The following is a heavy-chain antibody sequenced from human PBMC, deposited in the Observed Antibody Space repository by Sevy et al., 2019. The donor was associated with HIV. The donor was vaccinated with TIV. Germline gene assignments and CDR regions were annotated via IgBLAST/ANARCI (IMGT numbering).Heavy chain of an antibody. J-gene: IGHJ6*03. D-gene: IGHD3-3*01. Sequence: ASVKVSCKASGGTFSSYAISWVRQAPGQGLEWMGGIIPIFGTANYAQKFQGRVTITADESMSTAYMELSSLRSEDTAVYYCARVYDFWSGYSSDYYYYMDVWGKGTTVTVSS. V-gene: IGHV1-69*13. CDR1: GGTFSSYA. CDR3: ARVYDFWSGYSSDYYYYMDV. CDR2: IIPIFGTA.